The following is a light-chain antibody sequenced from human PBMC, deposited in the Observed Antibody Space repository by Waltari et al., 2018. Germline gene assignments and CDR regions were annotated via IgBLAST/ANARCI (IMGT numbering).Light chain of an antibody. CDR2: GGS. Sequence: IVMTQTPLSLPITPGEPASISCRSSQSLLHSNGNTYLHWYLQKPGQSPQLLIYGGSNRASGVPDRFSGSGAGTEFTLKSSKVEAEDVGVYYCGQGIAFPYSFGQGTKVDIK. J-gene: IGKJ2*03. V-gene: IGKV2-40*01. CDR1: QSLLHSNGNTY. CDR3: GQGIAFPYS.